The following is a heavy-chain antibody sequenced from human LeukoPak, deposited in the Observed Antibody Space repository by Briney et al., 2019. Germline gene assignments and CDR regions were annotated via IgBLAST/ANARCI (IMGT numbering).Heavy chain of an antibody. Sequence: GGSLRLSCAASGFTFSSYAMSWVRQAPGKGLEWVSAISGSGGSTYYADSVKGRFTISRDNSKNTLYLQMNSLRAEDTAVYYCAKDKYSGSWIYYFDYWGQGTLVTVSS. J-gene: IGHJ4*02. V-gene: IGHV3-23*01. CDR1: GFTFSSYA. CDR3: AKDKYSGSWIYYFDY. D-gene: IGHD6-13*01. CDR2: ISGSGGST.